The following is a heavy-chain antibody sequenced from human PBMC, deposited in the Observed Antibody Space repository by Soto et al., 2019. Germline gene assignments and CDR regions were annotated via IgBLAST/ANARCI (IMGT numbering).Heavy chain of an antibody. CDR2: INPNSGGT. CDR3: ARVPSAYDSSGYYYAFDY. V-gene: IGHV1-2*04. Sequence: ASVKVSCKASGYTFTGYYMHWVRQAPGQGLEWMGWINPNSGGTNYAQKFQGWVTMTRDTSISTAYMELSRLGSDDAAVYYCARVPSAYDSSGYYYAFDYWGQGTLVTVSS. CDR1: GYTFTGYY. D-gene: IGHD3-22*01. J-gene: IGHJ4*02.